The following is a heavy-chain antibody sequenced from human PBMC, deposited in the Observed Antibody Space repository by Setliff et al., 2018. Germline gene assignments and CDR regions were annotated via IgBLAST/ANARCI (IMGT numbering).Heavy chain of an antibody. J-gene: IGHJ4*02. CDR1: DVSISGYY. D-gene: IGHD3-22*01. Sequence: SETLSLTCTVSDVSISGYYWSWIRQPPGKGLEWIGYIHSSGRSNYNPSLKSRVTISVDTSKNQFSLKLSSVTGADTAVYYCARRQYYDSSGYYYEPPLPFDYWGQGTLVTVSS. CDR2: IHSSGRS. V-gene: IGHV4-4*08. CDR3: ARRQYYDSSGYYYEPPLPFDY.